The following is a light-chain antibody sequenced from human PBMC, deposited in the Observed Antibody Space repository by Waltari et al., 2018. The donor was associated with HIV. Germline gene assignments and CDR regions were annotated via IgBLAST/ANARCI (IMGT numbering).Light chain of an antibody. CDR2: WAS. Sequence: IVMTQSPDSLAVSLGARATLKCKSSQSVLYSSTNKNYVAWYQQKPGQSPKLPIYWASTRESGVPDRFSGSGSGTDFTLTISSLQAEDVAVYYCQQYFSIPVTFGQGTRLEIK. J-gene: IGKJ5*01. CDR3: QQYFSIPVT. V-gene: IGKV4-1*01. CDR1: QSVLYSSTNKNY.